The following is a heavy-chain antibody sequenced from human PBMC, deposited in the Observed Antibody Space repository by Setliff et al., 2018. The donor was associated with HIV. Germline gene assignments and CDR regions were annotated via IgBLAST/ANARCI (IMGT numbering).Heavy chain of an antibody. J-gene: IGHJ3*02. CDR1: GGSVSTSSYS. D-gene: IGHD2-15*01. CDR3: GRVAGYCAPSRCYRYNAFDI. V-gene: IGHV4-39*01. CDR2: IYHTGKT. Sequence: SETLSLTCTVSGGSVSTSSYSWGWIRQPPEKGLEWIGTIYHTGKTYYNSSLNSRVTIAVDTSKDQFSLNLSTVTAADTAVYYCGRVAGYCAPSRCYRYNAFDIWGPGTMVTVSS.